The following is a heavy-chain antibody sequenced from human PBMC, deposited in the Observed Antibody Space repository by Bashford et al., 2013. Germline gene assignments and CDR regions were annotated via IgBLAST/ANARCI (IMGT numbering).Heavy chain of an antibody. CDR2: ISYHGSNR. J-gene: IGHJ4*02. Sequence: WVAVISYHGSNRYYADAVKGRFTISRDSSKNTLYLQMNSLRLDDTAMYYCVRDRVVESSSGWYQPGHYWGQGTLVTVSS. V-gene: IGHV3-30*01. CDR3: VRDRVVESSSGWYQPGHY. D-gene: IGHD6-19*01.